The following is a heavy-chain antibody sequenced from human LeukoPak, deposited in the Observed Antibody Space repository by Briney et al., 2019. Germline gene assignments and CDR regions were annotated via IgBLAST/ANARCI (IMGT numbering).Heavy chain of an antibody. D-gene: IGHD3-3*01. CDR3: ARSGTIFGVWGV. V-gene: IGHV4-59*01. Sequence: PSETLSLTCIVSGGSISSYYRSWIRQPPGEGLEWIGSIFYNKSTNYNPSLKSRVTISVDTSTNQFSLKLTSVTAADTAVYYCARSGTIFGVWGVWGKGTTVTVSS. CDR2: IFYNKST. CDR1: GGSISSYY. J-gene: IGHJ6*04.